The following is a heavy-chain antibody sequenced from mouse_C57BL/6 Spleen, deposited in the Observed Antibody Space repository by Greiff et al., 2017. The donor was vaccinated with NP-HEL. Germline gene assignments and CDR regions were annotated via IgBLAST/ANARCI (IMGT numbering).Heavy chain of an antibody. CDR1: GFTFSSYG. CDR3: ARHLHYGSSYGYFDV. V-gene: IGHV5-6*01. J-gene: IGHJ1*03. Sequence: ESGGDLVKPGGSLKLSCAASGFTFSSYGMSWVRQTPDKRLEWVATISSGGSYTYYPDSVKGRFTISRDNAKNTLYLQMSSLKSEDTAMYYCARHLHYGSSYGYFDVWGTGTTVTVSS. CDR2: ISSGGSYT. D-gene: IGHD1-1*01.